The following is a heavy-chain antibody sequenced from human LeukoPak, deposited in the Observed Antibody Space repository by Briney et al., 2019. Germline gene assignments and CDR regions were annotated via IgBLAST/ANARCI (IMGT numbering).Heavy chain of an antibody. J-gene: IGHJ4*02. V-gene: IGHV3-30*02. CDR1: GFTFNNYG. CDR2: IRYDGSNK. CDR3: AKGVYFDWLSPFDC. D-gene: IGHD3-9*01. Sequence: GGSLRLSCAASGFTFNNYGMNWVRQAPGKGLEWAAFIRYDGSNKYYADSVKGRFTISRDNSKNTLYLQMNSLRAVDTAVYYCAKGVYFDWLSPFDCWGQGTLVTVSS.